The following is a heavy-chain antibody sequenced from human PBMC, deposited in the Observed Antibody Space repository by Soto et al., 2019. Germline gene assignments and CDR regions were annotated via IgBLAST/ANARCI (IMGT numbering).Heavy chain of an antibody. V-gene: IGHV1-2*02. CDR2: INPDNGAA. D-gene: IGHD2-8*02. Sequence: ASVKVSCKVSGYTFTGSYLHWARQAPGQGLEWMGWINPDNGAANYAQQFQGRVTMTRDTSISTVYLEFSSLRSDDTAVYFCARGEDYRWLFHYLDSWGKGALVSV. J-gene: IGHJ4*02. CDR3: ARGEDYRWLFHYLDS. CDR1: GYTFTGSY.